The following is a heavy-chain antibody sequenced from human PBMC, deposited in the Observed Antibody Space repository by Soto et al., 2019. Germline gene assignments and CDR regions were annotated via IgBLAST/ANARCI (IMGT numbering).Heavy chain of an antibody. CDR1: GYTFTSYD. Sequence: QVQLVQSGAEVKKPGASVKVSCKASGYTFTSYDINWVRQATGQGLEWMGWMNPNSGNTGHAQKFQGTVTMTRYTAIITVSMGLSSLRSVYTAVYFCAIGLSNSSWYYAFDLWCQGSLVTVSS. V-gene: IGHV1-8*01. J-gene: IGHJ4*02. CDR2: MNPNSGNT. D-gene: IGHD3-16*01. CDR3: AIGLSNSSWYYAFDL.